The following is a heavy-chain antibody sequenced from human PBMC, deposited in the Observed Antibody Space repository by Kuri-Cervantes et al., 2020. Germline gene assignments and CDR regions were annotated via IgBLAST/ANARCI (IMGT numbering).Heavy chain of an antibody. D-gene: IGHD3-10*01. J-gene: IGHJ3*02. CDR1: GFTFSSYG. CDR3: ARGGVRGVIDGFDI. Sequence: GGSLRLSCAASGFTFSSYGMHWVRQAPGKGLEWVAVISYDGSNKYYADSVKGRFTISRDNSKNTPYLQMNSLRAEDTAVYYCARGGVRGVIDGFDIWGQGTMVTVSS. CDR2: ISYDGSNK. V-gene: IGHV3-30*03.